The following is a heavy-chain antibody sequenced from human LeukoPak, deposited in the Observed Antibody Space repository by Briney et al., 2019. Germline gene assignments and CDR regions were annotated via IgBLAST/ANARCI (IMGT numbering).Heavy chain of an antibody. J-gene: IGHJ4*02. CDR2: MYYSGST. CDR1: GGSISTYY. Sequence: SETLSLTCTVSGGSISTYYWNWIRQFPGKGLEWIGYMYYSGSTNYNPSLKSRVTISVDTSKNESSLKLSSVTAADTAVYYCARTPATTWTNHFDYWGQGTLVTVSS. V-gene: IGHV4-59*01. CDR3: ARTPATTWTNHFDY. D-gene: IGHD4-17*01.